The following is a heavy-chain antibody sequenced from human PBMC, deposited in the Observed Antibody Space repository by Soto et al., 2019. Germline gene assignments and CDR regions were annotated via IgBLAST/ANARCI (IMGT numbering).Heavy chain of an antibody. J-gene: IGHJ4*02. Sequence: QVQLVESGGGVVQPGTSLRLSCAASGFRFKSFVMHWVRQAPGKGLEWVAFTSYDGNNKDYGDSVKGRFTVSRDNSQNTLPLQMVVLRPEDTALYYCARWGTTGGFDLWGQGTLVSVSS. CDR3: ARWGTTGGFDL. D-gene: IGHD3-16*01. CDR1: GFRFKSFV. V-gene: IGHV3-30*19. CDR2: TSYDGNNK.